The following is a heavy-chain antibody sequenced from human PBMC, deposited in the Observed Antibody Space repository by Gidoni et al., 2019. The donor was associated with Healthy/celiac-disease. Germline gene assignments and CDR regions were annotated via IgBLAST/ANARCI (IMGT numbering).Heavy chain of an antibody. V-gene: IGHV3-21*01. CDR1: GFTFSSYS. CDR2: ISSSSSYI. J-gene: IGHJ4*02. D-gene: IGHD4-17*01. CDR3: ARDDPGYGDYGVDY. Sequence: VQLVASGVALVKPGGSLRLPCAASGFTFSSYSMNWVRQAPGKGLEWVSSISSSSSYIYYADSVKGRFTISRDNAKNSLYLQMNSLRAEDTAVYYCARDDPGYGDYGVDYWGQGTLVTVSS.